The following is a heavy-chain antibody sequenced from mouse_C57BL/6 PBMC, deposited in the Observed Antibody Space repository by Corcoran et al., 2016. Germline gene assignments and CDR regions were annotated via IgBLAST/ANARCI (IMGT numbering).Heavy chain of an antibody. CDR2: INTYSGVP. D-gene: IGHD2-4*01. CDR3: AKIYYDYDDYAMDY. CDR1: GYTFTTYG. V-gene: IGHV9-3*01. J-gene: IGHJ4*01. Sequence: QIQLVQSGPELKKPGETVKISCKASGYTFTTYGMGWVKQAPGKGLKWMGWINTYSGVPTYADDFKGRFAFSLETSASTAYLQINNLKNEDTATYFCAKIYYDYDDYAMDYWGQGTSVTVSS.